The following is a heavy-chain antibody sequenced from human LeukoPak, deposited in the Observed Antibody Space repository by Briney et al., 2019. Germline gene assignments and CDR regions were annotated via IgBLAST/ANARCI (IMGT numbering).Heavy chain of an antibody. CDR1: GFTFSSYA. V-gene: IGHV3-64*01. J-gene: IGHJ6*03. CDR3: ARLFVDYMDV. CDR2: ISSNGGST. Sequence: GGSLRLSCAASGFTFSSYAMHWVRQAPGKGLEYVSAISSNGGSTYYANSVKGRFTISRDNSKNTLYLQMGSLRAEDMAVYYCARLFVDYMDVWGKGTTVTVSS.